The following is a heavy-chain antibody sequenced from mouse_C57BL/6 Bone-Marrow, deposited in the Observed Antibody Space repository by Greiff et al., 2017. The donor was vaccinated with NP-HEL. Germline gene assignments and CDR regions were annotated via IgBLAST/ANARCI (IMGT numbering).Heavy chain of an antibody. CDR1: GYTFTSYW. Sequence: QVHVKQPGAELVMPGASVKLSCKASGYTFTSYWMHWVKQRPGQGLEWIGEIDPSDSYTNYNQKFKGKSTLTVDKSSSTAYMQLSSLTSEDSAVYYCVGGWFAYWGQGTLVTVSA. J-gene: IGHJ3*01. D-gene: IGHD4-1*01. CDR3: VGGWFAY. CDR2: IDPSDSYT. V-gene: IGHV1-69*01.